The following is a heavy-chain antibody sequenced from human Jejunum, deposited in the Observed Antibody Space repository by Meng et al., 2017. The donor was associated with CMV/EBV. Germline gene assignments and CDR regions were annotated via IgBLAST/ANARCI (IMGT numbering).Heavy chain of an antibody. Sequence: ACGPGLVRPAETLSLTCTVCGGSINSNRHLSVWILQPAGKGLEWIGSIYYSGSTYENPSLKSRVTISVETSKNQFSLNLSSVTAADTAVYYCGRVGTAVFGSWGRDEYWGQGTLVTVSS. V-gene: IGHV4-39*07. D-gene: IGHD1-7*01. CDR1: GGSINSNRHL. CDR2: IYYSGST. CDR3: GRVGTAVFGSWGRDEY. J-gene: IGHJ4*02.